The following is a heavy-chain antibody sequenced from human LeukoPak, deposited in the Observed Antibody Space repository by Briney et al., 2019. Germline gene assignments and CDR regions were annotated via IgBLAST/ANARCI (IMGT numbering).Heavy chain of an antibody. V-gene: IGHV3-21*04. CDR2: ISSSSSYI. CDR3: AKDYGSGSGEYFDY. J-gene: IGHJ4*02. Sequence: PGGSLRLSCAGSGFTFSIYNMNWVRQAPGKGLEWVSSISSSSSYIYYADSVKGRFTISRDNSKNTLYLQMNSLRAEDTAVYYCAKDYGSGSGEYFDYWGQGTLVTVSS. D-gene: IGHD3-10*01. CDR1: GFTFSIYN.